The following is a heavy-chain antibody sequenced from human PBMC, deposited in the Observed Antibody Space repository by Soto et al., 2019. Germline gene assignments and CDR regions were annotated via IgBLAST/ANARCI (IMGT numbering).Heavy chain of an antibody. CDR2: ISGSGGST. CDR3: AKSDITMIVVVTTGGAFDI. J-gene: IGHJ3*02. V-gene: IGHV3-23*01. Sequence: PGGSLRLSCAASGFTFRSYAMSWVRQAPGKGLEWVSAISGSGGSTYYADSVKGRFTISRDNSKNTLYLQMNSLRAEDTAVYYCAKSDITMIVVVTTGGAFDIWGQGTMVTVSS. CDR1: GFTFRSYA. D-gene: IGHD3-22*01.